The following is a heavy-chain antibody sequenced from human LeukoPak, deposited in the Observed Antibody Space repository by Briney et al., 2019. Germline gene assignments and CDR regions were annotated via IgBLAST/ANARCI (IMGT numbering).Heavy chain of an antibody. CDR2: VYDSGTT. CDR3: ARHGGSLGYFDY. D-gene: IGHD1-26*01. V-gene: IGHV4-59*08. J-gene: IGHJ4*02. Sequence: PSETLSLTCSVSGGSISTYYWSWIRQTPGKGLEWIGYVYDSGTTIYNPSLKGRVTISSDTSKNQFSLNLRSVNAADTAIYYCARHGGSLGYFDYWGQGTLVTVSS. CDR1: GGSISTYY.